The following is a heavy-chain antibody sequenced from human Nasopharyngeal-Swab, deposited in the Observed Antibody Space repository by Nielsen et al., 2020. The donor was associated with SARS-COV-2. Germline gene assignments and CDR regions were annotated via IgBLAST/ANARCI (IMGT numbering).Heavy chain of an antibody. Sequence: GESLKISCAASGFTFSSYAMHWVRQAPGKGLEWVAVISYDGSNKYYADSVKGRFTISRDNAKNSLYLQMNSLRDEDTAVYYCARDERSYLDYWGQGTLVTVSS. V-gene: IGHV3-30-3*01. J-gene: IGHJ4*02. CDR2: ISYDGSNK. CDR3: ARDERSYLDY. CDR1: GFTFSSYA.